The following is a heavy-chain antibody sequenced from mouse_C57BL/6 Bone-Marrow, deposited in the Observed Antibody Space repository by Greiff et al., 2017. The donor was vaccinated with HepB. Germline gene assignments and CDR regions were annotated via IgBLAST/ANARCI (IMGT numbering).Heavy chain of an antibody. J-gene: IGHJ1*03. V-gene: IGHV14-4*01. D-gene: IGHD1-1*01. CDR2: IDPENGDT. CDR1: GFNIKDDY. CDR3: TETTVGYWYFDV. Sequence: DVQLQQSGAELVRPGASVKLSCTASGFNIKDDYMHWVKQRPEQGLEWIGWIDPENGDTEYASKFQGKATITADTSSNTAYLQLSSLTSEDTAVYYCTETTVGYWYFDVWGTGTTVTVSS.